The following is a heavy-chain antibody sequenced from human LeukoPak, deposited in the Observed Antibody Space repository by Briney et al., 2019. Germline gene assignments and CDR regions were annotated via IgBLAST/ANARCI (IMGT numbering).Heavy chain of an antibody. D-gene: IGHD4-17*01. CDR2: ISGSGGST. CDR3: AKDWYGDYAGPFDP. V-gene: IGHV3-23*01. CDR1: GFTFSSYA. J-gene: IGHJ5*02. Sequence: GGSLRLSCAASGFTFSSYAMSWVRQAPGKGLEWVSAISGSGGSTYYADSVKGRFTISRDNSKNTLYLRMNSLRAEDTAVYYCAKDWYGDYAGPFDPWGQGTLVTVSS.